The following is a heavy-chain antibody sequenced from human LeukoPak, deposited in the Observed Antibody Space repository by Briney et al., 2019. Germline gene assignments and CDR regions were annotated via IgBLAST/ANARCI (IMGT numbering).Heavy chain of an antibody. D-gene: IGHD5-24*01. CDR2: ISGSGSTI. Sequence: GGSLRLSCAASGFTFSDYYVSWIRQAPGKGLEWVSYISGSGSTIYYADSVKGRFTISRDNAKNSLYLQMNSLRAEDTAVYYCARDLFYKDGYNLLFDYWGQGTLVAVSS. J-gene: IGHJ4*02. CDR1: GFTFSDYY. V-gene: IGHV3-11*04. CDR3: ARDLFYKDGYNLLFDY.